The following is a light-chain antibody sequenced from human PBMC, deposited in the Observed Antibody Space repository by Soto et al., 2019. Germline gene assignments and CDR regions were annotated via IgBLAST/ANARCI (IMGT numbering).Light chain of an antibody. CDR2: RDS. CDR3: QVWDGSTRYV. Sequence: SYELTQPLSVSVALGQTARITCGGNNIGTKSVHWYQQKPGQAPVVVIYRDSNRPSGIPERFSGSNSGNTATLTIRRAQSGDEADYYCQVWDGSTRYVFGTGTKVTVL. V-gene: IGLV3-9*01. CDR1: NIGTKS. J-gene: IGLJ1*01.